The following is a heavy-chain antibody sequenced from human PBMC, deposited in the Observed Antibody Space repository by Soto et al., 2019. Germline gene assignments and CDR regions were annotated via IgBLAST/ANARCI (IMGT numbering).Heavy chain of an antibody. CDR3: ARERSAAGTGWFDP. V-gene: IGHV1-8*01. D-gene: IGHD6-13*01. Sequence: QVQLVQSGAKVKKPGASVKVSCKASGYTFTSYDINWVRQATGQGLEWMGWMNPNSGNTGYAQKFQGRVTMTRNTSISTAYMVLSSLRSEDTAVYYCARERSAAGTGWFDPWGQGTLVTVSS. CDR2: MNPNSGNT. CDR1: GYTFTSYD. J-gene: IGHJ5*02.